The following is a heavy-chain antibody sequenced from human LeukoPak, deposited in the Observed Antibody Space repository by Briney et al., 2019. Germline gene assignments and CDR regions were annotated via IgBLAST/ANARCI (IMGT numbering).Heavy chain of an antibody. CDR2: ISSVGGST. V-gene: IGHV3-64D*06. CDR3: VKGGPPMVSLFDY. J-gene: IGHJ4*02. D-gene: IGHD4/OR15-4a*01. CDR1: GFTFSNYS. Sequence: GGSLRLSCSASGFTFSNYSMHWVRQTPGKGLEYVSAISSVGGSTYYADSVKGRFTISRDDSKNTLYLQMNSLKTEDTAIYFCVKGGPPMVSLFDYWGQGTLVTVSS.